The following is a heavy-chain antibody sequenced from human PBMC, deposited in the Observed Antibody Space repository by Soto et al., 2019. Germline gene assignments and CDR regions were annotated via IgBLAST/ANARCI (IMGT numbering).Heavy chain of an antibody. CDR2: IYPGDSDT. CDR3: ARTAAAGKCYYSMDV. J-gene: IGHJ6*02. CDR1: GYSFTSYW. V-gene: IGHV5-51*01. D-gene: IGHD6-13*01. Sequence: EVQLVHAGAEVKKPGEPLKISCKGSGYSFTSYWNGRLRQMPGKGLEGRRIIYPGDSDTRYSPSFQGQVTISADKSISTGYLQWSSLKASETAMYYCARTAAAGKCYYSMDVWGQGATVTVS.